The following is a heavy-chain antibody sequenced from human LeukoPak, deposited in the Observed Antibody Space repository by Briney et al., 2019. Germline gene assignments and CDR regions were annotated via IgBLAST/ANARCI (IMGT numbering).Heavy chain of an antibody. CDR3: ARDHGAAGNFDY. D-gene: IGHD6-13*01. CDR1: GGTFSSYA. CDR2: IIPILGIA. J-gene: IGHJ4*02. Sequence: ASVKVSCKASGGTFSSYAISWGRQAPGQGLEWMGRIIPILGIANYAQKFQGRVTITADKSTSTAYMELSSLRSEDTAVYYCARDHGAAGNFDYWGQGTLATVSS. V-gene: IGHV1-69*04.